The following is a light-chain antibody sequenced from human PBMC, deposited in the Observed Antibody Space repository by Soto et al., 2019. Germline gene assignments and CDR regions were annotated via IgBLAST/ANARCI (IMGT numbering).Light chain of an antibody. Sequence: ERLLPQSPGTLSLSPGATATLSCRASQSMSSDYVAWYQQKPGQAPRLLIFGASSRATGIPARFSGSGSGTDFTLTISSLEPEEFAVYYCQQRSNWPGTVGQGTKVDIK. CDR3: QQRSNWPGT. CDR1: QSMSSDY. J-gene: IGKJ1*01. CDR2: GAS. V-gene: IGKV3D-20*02.